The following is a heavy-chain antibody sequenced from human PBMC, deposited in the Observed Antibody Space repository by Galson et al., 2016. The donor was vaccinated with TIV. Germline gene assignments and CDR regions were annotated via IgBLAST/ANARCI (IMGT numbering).Heavy chain of an antibody. V-gene: IGHV3-15*07. CDR3: GTGLFDY. J-gene: IGHJ4*02. CDR1: GFTFSTAW. CDR2: INRKTEGATV. Sequence: LRLSCAGSGFTFSTAWINWVRQGPGKGLEWVGRINRKTEGATVGYATPVKGRFTISRDDSKNTLYLQMNSLKTEDTGVYYCGTGLFDYWGQGTLVTVSS.